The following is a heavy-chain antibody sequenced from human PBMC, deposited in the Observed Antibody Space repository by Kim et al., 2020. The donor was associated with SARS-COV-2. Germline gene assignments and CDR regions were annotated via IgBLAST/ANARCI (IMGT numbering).Heavy chain of an antibody. CDR2: ISYDGSNK. V-gene: IGHV3-30*04. CDR1: GFTFSSYA. D-gene: IGHD5-12*01. CDR3: ARAASAGYVSRLDV. Sequence: GGSLRLSCAASGFTFSSYAMHWVRQAPGKGLEWVAVISYDGSNKYYADSVKGRFTISRDNSKNTLYLQMNSLRAEDTAVYYCARAASAGYVSRLDVWGQGTTVTVSS. J-gene: IGHJ6*02.